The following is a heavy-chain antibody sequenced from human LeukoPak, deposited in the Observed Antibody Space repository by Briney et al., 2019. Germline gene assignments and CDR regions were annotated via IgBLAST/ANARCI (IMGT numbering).Heavy chain of an antibody. CDR3: ARHWWEAAAGTTTFDY. D-gene: IGHD6-13*01. CDR1: GGSISSSSYY. V-gene: IGHV4-39*01. Sequence: PSETLSLTCTVSGGSISSSSYYWGWIRQPPGKGLEWIGSIYYSGSTYYNPSLKSRVTISVDTSKNQFSLKLSSVTAAETAVYYCARHWWEAAAGTTTFDYWGQGTLVTVSS. CDR2: IYYSGST. J-gene: IGHJ4*02.